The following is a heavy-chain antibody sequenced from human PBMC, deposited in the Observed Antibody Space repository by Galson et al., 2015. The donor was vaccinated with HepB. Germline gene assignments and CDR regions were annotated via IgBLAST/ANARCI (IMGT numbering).Heavy chain of an antibody. J-gene: IGHJ4*02. CDR1: GYSFTDSW. D-gene: IGHD4-23*01. CDR2: IDPSDSYT. CDR3: ASLLRSRGRWMADFDS. V-gene: IGHV5-10-1*01. Sequence: QSGAEVKKPGESLRISCKGFGYSFTDSWIDWVRQMPGKGLEWMGRIDPSDSYTNYNPSVQGHVTISADKSISIAYLQWSSLKASDTAMYYCASLLRSRGRWMADFDSWGQGTLVTVSS.